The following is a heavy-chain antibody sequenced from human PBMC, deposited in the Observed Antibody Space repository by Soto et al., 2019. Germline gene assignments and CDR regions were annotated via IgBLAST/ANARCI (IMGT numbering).Heavy chain of an antibody. CDR2: IYYSVST. Sequence: SETLSLTCTVSGGSVSSGSYYCSWIRQPPGKGLEWIGYIYYSVSTYYNPSLKSRVTISVDTSKNQFSLKLSSVTAADTAVYYCARDTTRGYSYGSFDYWGQGTQVTVSS. D-gene: IGHD5-18*01. V-gene: IGHV4-31*03. CDR1: GGSVSSGSYY. CDR3: ARDTTRGYSYGSFDY. J-gene: IGHJ4*02.